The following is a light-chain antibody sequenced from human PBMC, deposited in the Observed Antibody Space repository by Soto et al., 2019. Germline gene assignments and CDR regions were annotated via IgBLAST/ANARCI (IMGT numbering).Light chain of an antibody. CDR3: QQYNNWPRT. CDR2: GAS. V-gene: IGKV3-15*01. J-gene: IGKJ1*01. Sequence: EIVMTQSPATLSVSPGERATLSCRASQSVSSDLAWYHQKPGQAPRLLIYGASTRATGIPARFSGSGSGTEFTLTINSLQSEDFAVYYCQQYNNWPRTLGQGTKV. CDR1: QSVSSD.